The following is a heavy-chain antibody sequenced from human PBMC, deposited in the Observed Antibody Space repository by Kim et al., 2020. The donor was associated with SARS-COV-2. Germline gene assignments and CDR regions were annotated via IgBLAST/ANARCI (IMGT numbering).Heavy chain of an antibody. D-gene: IGHD3-3*01. CDR2: INPNSGGT. V-gene: IGHV1-2*06. J-gene: IGHJ5*02. Sequence: ASVKVSCKASGYTFTGYYMHWVRQAPGQGLEWMGRINPNSGGTNYAQKFQGRVTMTRDTSISTAYMELSRLRSDDTAVYYCAREDSTIFGVVILNWFDPWGQGTLVTVSS. CDR3: AREDSTIFGVVILNWFDP. CDR1: GYTFTGYY.